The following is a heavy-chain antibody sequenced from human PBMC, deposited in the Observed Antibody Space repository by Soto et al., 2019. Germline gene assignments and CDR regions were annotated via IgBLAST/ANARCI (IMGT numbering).Heavy chain of an antibody. D-gene: IGHD5-12*01. V-gene: IGHV4-34*01. J-gene: IGHJ6*02. Sequence: SETLSLTCAVYGGSFSGYYWSWIRQPPGKGLEWIGEINHSGSTNYNPSLKSRVTISVDTSKNQFSLKLSSVTAADTAVYYCASLLAGIGYQASYYYYGMDVWGQGTTVTVS. CDR2: INHSGST. CDR3: ASLLAGIGYQASYYYYGMDV. CDR1: GGSFSGYY.